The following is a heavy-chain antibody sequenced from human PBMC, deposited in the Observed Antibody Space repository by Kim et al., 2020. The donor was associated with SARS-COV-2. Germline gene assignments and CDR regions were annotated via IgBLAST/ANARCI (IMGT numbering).Heavy chain of an antibody. Sequence: SETLSLTCAVYGGSFSGYYWSWIRQPPGKGLEWIGEINHSGSTNYNPSLKSRVTISVDTSKNQFSLKLSSVTAADTAVYYCARAFAYYYGSGLDYWGQGTLVTVSS. D-gene: IGHD3-10*01. CDR3: ARAFAYYYGSGLDY. J-gene: IGHJ4*02. V-gene: IGHV4-34*01. CDR1: GGSFSGYY. CDR2: INHSGST.